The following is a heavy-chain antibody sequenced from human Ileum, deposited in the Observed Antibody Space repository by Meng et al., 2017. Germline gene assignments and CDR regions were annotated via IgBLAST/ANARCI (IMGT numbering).Heavy chain of an antibody. CDR3: ARWTGSYKDY. CDR1: GFTFSTSS. V-gene: IGHV3-64*01. J-gene: IGHJ4*02. D-gene: IGHD3-10*01. CDR2: ISSDGYRK. Sequence: GGSLRLSCTASGFTFSTSSMHWVGQAPGKGLEYVSAISSDGYRKYYGYSMEARFTISRDNSKNTLYLQMDNVRLEDMAVYYCARWTGSYKDYWGQGTLVTVSS.